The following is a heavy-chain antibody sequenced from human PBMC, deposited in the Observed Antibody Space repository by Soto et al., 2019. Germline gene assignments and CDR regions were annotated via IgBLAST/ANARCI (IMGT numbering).Heavy chain of an antibody. CDR1: GYTFTSYD. D-gene: IGHD5-18*01. Sequence: QVQLVQSGAEVKKPGATLKVSCKASGYTFTSYDINWVRQATGQGLEWMGWMNPNSGNTGYAQKFQGRVTMTRNTSISTAYMELSSLRSEDTAVYYCARGRGITWIQLWPYSYGMDVWGQGTTVTVSS. J-gene: IGHJ6*02. CDR3: ARGRGITWIQLWPYSYGMDV. CDR2: MNPNSGNT. V-gene: IGHV1-8*01.